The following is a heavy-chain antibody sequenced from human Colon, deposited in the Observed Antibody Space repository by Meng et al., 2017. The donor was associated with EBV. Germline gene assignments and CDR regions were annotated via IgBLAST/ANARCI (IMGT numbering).Heavy chain of an antibody. CDR3: ASYGPCFGNNCPRSSFDH. Sequence: GPGLVKPSKTMSLTSRVSAGASSSGGSYCCRTRQPPGKRLASIGYIYYSGSTYYNPSIRSRITISVDTSKNQCSLRLRSVTPADTAVYYGASYGPCFGNNCPRSSFDHWGQGTLVTVSS. CDR2: IYYSGST. CDR1: AGASSSGGSY. D-gene: IGHD1-20*01. J-gene: IGHJ4*02. V-gene: IGHV4-30-4*01.